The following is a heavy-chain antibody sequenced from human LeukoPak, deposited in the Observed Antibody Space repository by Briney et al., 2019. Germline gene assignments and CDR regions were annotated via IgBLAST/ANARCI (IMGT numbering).Heavy chain of an antibody. CDR2: ISGGGGGT. CDR3: AKGLSAGTIDY. D-gene: IGHD6-19*01. V-gene: IGHV3-23*01. J-gene: IGHJ4*02. CDR1: GFTFSSYA. Sequence: PGGSLRLSCAASGFTFSSYAMSWVRQAPGKGLEWVSAISGGGGGTYYADSVKGRFTISRDNSKGTAFLQMNSLRRNDTAIYFCAKGLSAGTIDYWGQGALVTVSS.